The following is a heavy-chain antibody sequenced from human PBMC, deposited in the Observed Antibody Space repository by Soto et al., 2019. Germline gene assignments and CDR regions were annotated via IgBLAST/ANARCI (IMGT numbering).Heavy chain of an antibody. D-gene: IGHD3-3*01. CDR1: GFTFSSYG. CDR3: ARGLLTIFGVVTGYFDY. CDR2: IWYDGSNK. Sequence: QVQLVESGGGVVQPGRSLRLSCAASGFTFSSYGMHWVRQAPGKGLEWVAVIWYDGSNKYYADSVKGRFTISRDNSKNTLYLQMNSLRAEDTAVYYCARGLLTIFGVVTGYFDYWGQGTLVTVSS. V-gene: IGHV3-33*01. J-gene: IGHJ4*02.